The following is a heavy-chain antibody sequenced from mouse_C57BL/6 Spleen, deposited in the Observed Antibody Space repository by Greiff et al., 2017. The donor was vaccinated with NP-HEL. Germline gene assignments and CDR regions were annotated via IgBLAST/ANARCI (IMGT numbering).Heavy chain of an antibody. J-gene: IGHJ4*01. V-gene: IGHV5-6*01. CDR3: ARQGIYYDYLGYAMGY. CDR2: ISSGGSYT. CDR1: GFTFSSYG. D-gene: IGHD2-4*01. Sequence: EVKRVESGGDLVKPGGSLKLSCAASGFTFSSYGMSWVRQTPDKRLERVATISSGGSYTYYPDSVKGRFTISRDNAKNTLYLQMSSLKSEDTAMYYCARQGIYYDYLGYAMGYWGQGTSVTVSS.